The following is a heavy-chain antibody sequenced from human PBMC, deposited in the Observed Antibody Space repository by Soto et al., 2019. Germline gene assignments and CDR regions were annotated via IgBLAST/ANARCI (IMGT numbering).Heavy chain of an antibody. V-gene: IGHV3-73*01. CDR1: EFTFSGSY. CDR3: AIRDY. J-gene: IGHJ4*02. Sequence: EVHLVESGGDVVQPGGSLKLSCAASEFTFSGSYLHWVRQASGRGLEWVGHIRSRADSHATAYAASVIGRFTISRDDSKNTAYLQMNSLTTEDTAVYYCAIRDYWGQGTLVTVSS. CDR2: IRSRADSHAT.